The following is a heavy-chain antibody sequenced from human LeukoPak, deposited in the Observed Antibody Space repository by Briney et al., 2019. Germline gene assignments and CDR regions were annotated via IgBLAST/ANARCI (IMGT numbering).Heavy chain of an antibody. CDR3: ARVRATSFLGWRSDVDWFDP. Sequence: ASVKVSCKVSGYTLTELSMHWVRQAPGKGLEWMGGFDPEDGETIYAQKFQGRVTMTEDTSTDTAYMELSSLRSEDTAVYYCARVRATSFLGWRSDVDWFDPWGQGTLVTVSS. CDR1: GYTLTELS. CDR2: FDPEDGET. J-gene: IGHJ5*02. V-gene: IGHV1-24*01. D-gene: IGHD3-3*01.